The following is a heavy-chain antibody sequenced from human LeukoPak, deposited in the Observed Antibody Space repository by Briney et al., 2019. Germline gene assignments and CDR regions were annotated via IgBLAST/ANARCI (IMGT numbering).Heavy chain of an antibody. V-gene: IGHV3-21*01. CDR2: ISSSSSYI. CDR3: ARDVPALRFLEWLPDRYGMDV. J-gene: IGHJ6*02. Sequence: PGGSLRLSCAASGFTFSSYSMNWVRQAPGKGLGWVSSISSSSSYIYYADSVKGRFTISRDNAKNSLYLQMNSLRAEDTAVYYCARDVPALRFLEWLPDRYGMDVWGQGTTVTVSS. CDR1: GFTFSSYS. D-gene: IGHD3-3*01.